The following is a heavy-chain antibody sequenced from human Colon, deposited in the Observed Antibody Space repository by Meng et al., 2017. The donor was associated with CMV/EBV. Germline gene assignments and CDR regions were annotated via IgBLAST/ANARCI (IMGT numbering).Heavy chain of an antibody. CDR1: GFKFSSYA. CDR3: AKSDSSGFYYKPIDY. CDR2: ISSGGAST. Sequence: GESLKISCEASGFKFSSYAMSWVRQAPGKGLEWVSAISSGGASTYYADSVKGRFAISRDNSKNTVFLQVNSLRAEDAAVYYCAKSDSSGFYYKPIDYWGQGTLVTVSS. J-gene: IGHJ4*02. D-gene: IGHD3-22*01. V-gene: IGHV3-23*01.